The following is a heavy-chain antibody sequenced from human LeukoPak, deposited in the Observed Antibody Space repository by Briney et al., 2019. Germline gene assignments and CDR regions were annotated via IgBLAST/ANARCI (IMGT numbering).Heavy chain of an antibody. Sequence: PSETLSLTCTVSGGSISSSSYYWGWIRQPPGKGLEWIGSIYYSGSTYYNPSLKSRVTISVDTSKNQFSLKLSSVTAADTAVYYCARPGPFYSSSSDLDYWGQGTLVTVSS. CDR1: GGSISSSSYY. CDR2: IYYSGST. D-gene: IGHD6-6*01. V-gene: IGHV4-39*01. J-gene: IGHJ4*02. CDR3: ARPGPFYSSSSDLDY.